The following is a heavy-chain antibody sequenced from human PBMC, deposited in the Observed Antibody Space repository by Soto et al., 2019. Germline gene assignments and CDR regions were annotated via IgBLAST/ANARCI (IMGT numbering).Heavy chain of an antibody. CDR2: IYPGDSDT. J-gene: IGHJ6*02. V-gene: IGHV5-51*01. CDR3: ARTSAAVKYYYGMDV. CDR1: GYSFTSYW. D-gene: IGHD6-13*01. Sequence: EVQLVQSGAEVKKPGESLKISCKGSGYSFTSYWIGWVRQMPGKGLEWMGIIYPGDSDTRYSPSFQGQVTISADKSISTAYMQWSSLNASDTAMYYCARTSAAVKYYYGMDVWGQGPTVTVSS.